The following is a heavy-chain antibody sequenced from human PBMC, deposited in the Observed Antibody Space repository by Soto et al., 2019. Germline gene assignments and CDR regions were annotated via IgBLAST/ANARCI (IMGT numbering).Heavy chain of an antibody. CDR3: AKDREPASYNGPTGLDY. CDR1: GFTFSRYG. D-gene: IGHD1-1*01. V-gene: IGHV3-30*18. J-gene: IGHJ4*02. Sequence: QVQLVESGGGVVQPERSLRLSSAASGFTFSRYGLHWVRQSPGQGLEWVAVISYAGNNKYYGDSVQDRFTISRDNSKKTSFQKMNSLRGEDTAVYYCAKDREPASYNGPTGLDYWGQGTQVTVSS. CDR2: ISYAGNNK.